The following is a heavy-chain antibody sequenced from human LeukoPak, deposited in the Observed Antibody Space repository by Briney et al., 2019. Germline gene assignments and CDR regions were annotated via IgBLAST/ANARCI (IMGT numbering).Heavy chain of an antibody. J-gene: IGHJ4*02. CDR2: INPNSGDT. CDR3: ARDYGDPFLTFDF. CDR1: GYTFIGYY. Sequence: ASVKVSCKASGYTFIGYYMHWVRQAPGQGLEWVGWINPNSGDTNYAQKFQGRATMTRDTSISTAYMDLSRLRSDDTAVYYCARDYGDPFLTFDFWGQGTLVTVSS. D-gene: IGHD4-17*01. V-gene: IGHV1-2*02.